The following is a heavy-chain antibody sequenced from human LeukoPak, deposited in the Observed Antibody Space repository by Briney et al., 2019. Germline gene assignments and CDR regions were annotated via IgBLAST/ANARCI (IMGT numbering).Heavy chain of an antibody. CDR2: ISSSSSYI. CDR3: AKSPLPAGHCSGGSCYHSGWFDP. V-gene: IGHV3-21*01. J-gene: IGHJ5*02. D-gene: IGHD2-15*01. Sequence: GSLRLSCAASGFTFSSYSMNWVRQAPGKGLEWVSSISSSSSYIYYADSVKGRFTISRDNAKNSLYLQMNSLRAEDTAVYYCAKSPLPAGHCSGGSCYHSGWFDPWGQGTLVTVSS. CDR1: GFTFSSYS.